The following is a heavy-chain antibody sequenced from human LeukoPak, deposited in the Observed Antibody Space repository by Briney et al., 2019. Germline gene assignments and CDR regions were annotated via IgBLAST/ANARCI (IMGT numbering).Heavy chain of an antibody. CDR1: GGSFSGYY. CDR3: ARGHGYYYYGMDV. J-gene: IGHJ6*04. CDR2: INHSGST. Sequence: SETLSLTCAVYGGSFSGYYWSWIRQPPGKGLEWIGEINHSGSTNYNPSLKSRVTISADTSKNQFSLKLSSVIAADTAVYYCARGHGYYYYGMDVWGKGTTVTVSS. V-gene: IGHV4-34*01.